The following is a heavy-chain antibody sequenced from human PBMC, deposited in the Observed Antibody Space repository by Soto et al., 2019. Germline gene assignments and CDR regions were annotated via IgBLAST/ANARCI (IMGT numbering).Heavy chain of an antibody. CDR1: GGSISSYY. CDR3: ARVTVVVVAAPHHDAFDI. V-gene: IGHV4-59*01. D-gene: IGHD2-15*01. CDR2: IYYSGST. Sequence: QVQLQESGPGLVKLSETLSLTCTVSGGSISSYYWSWIRQPPGKGLEWIGYIYYSGSTNYNPSLKSRVTISVDTSKNQFSLKLSSVTAADTAVYYCARVTVVVVAAPHHDAFDIWGQGTMVTVSS. J-gene: IGHJ3*02.